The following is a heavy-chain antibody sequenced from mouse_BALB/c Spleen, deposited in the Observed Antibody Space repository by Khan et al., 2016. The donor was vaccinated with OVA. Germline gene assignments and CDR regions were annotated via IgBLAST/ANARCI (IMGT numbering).Heavy chain of an antibody. CDR1: GYIFTSYW. Sequence: QVQLKESGGDLVRPGASVKLSCKTSGYIFTSYWIHWVKQRSGQGLEWIARIYPGTGSTYYNEKFKGKATLTADNSSSTAYMQLSSLKSEDSSVYLCERGSGYGNFIAYWGQGTLVTVSA. CDR2: IYPGTGST. D-gene: IGHD2-1*01. V-gene: IGHV1-76*01. J-gene: IGHJ3*01. CDR3: ERGSGYGNFIAY.